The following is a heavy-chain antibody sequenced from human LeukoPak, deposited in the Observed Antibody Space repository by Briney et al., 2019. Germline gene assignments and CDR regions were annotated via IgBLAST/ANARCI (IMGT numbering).Heavy chain of an antibody. V-gene: IGHV4-59*01. CDR1: GGSISSYY. D-gene: IGHD6-19*01. CDR2: IYYSGST. J-gene: IGHJ4*02. Sequence: SQTLSLTCTVSGGSISSYYWSWIRQPPGKGLEWIGYIYYSGSTNYNPSLKSRVTIPVDTSKNQFSLKLSSVTAADTAVYYCARTAGYSSGWYGAIDYWGQGTLVTVSS. CDR3: ARTAGYSSGWYGAIDY.